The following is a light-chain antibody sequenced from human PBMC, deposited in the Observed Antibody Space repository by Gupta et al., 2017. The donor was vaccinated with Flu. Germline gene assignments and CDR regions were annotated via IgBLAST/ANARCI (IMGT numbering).Light chain of an antibody. V-gene: IGLV2-11*03. CDR1: SSDVGGYNF. J-gene: IGLJ3*02. CDR3: CSHAGSYKV. CDR2: NVS. Sequence: QSVTISCTGTSSDVGGYNFVSWYQQHPGKVPKLMIYNVSKRPSGVPDRFSGSKSGNTASLTISGLQAEDEADYYCCSHAGSYKVFGGGTKLTVL.